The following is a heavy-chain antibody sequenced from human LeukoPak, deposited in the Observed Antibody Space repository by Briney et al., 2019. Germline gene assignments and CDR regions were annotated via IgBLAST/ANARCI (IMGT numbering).Heavy chain of an antibody. CDR2: ISGSGGST. V-gene: IGHV3-23*01. Sequence: PGGSLRLSCAASGFTFSSYEMNWVRQAPGKGLEWVSAISGSGGSTYYADSVKGRFTISRDNSKNTLYLQMNSLRAEDTAVYYCWESLASVTRKYYFDYWGQGTLVTVSS. CDR1: GFTFSSYE. D-gene: IGHD1-26*01. CDR3: WESLASVTRKYYFDY. J-gene: IGHJ4*02.